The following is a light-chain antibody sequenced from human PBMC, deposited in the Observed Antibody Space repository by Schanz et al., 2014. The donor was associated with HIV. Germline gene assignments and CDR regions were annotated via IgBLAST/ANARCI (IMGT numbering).Light chain of an antibody. Sequence: EIVLTQSPGTLSLSPGERATLSCRASQSVSSSYLAWYQQKPGQPPKLLIYWASTRESGVPDRFSGSGSGTDFTLSISSLQAEDVAVYYCHQFYSTRGTFGQGTKVEI. CDR3: HQFYSTRGT. J-gene: IGKJ1*01. CDR2: WAS. V-gene: IGKV4-1*01. CDR1: QSVSSSY.